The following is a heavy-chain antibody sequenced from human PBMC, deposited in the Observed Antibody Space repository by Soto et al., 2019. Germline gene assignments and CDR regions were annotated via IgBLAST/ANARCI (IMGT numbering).Heavy chain of an antibody. CDR2: ISAYNGNT. D-gene: IGHD4-17*01. Sequence: ASVKVSCKASGYTFTSYGISWVRQAPGQGLEWMGWISAYNGNTNYAQKPQGRVTMTTDTSTSTAYMELRSLRSDDTAVYYCARVHYGDYVDWFDPWGQGTLVTVSS. V-gene: IGHV1-18*01. J-gene: IGHJ5*02. CDR3: ARVHYGDYVDWFDP. CDR1: GYTFTSYG.